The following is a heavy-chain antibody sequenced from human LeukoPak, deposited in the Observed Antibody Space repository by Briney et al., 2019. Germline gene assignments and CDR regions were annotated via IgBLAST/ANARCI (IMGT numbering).Heavy chain of an antibody. V-gene: IGHV1-8*01. J-gene: IGHJ4*02. Sequence: ASVKVSCKASGYTFTSYDINWVRQATGQGLEWMGWMNPNSGNTGYAQKFQGRVTMTRNTSISTAYMELSSLRSEDTAVYYCARGRDLYDFWSGSATPFDYWGQGTLVTVSS. CDR1: GYTFTSYD. D-gene: IGHD3-3*01. CDR2: MNPNSGNT. CDR3: ARGRDLYDFWSGSATPFDY.